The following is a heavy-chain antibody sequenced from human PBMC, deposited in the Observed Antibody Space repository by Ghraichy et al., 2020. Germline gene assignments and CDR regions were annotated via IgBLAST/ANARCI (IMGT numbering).Heavy chain of an antibody. CDR3: ARVGTTVVTPEDAFDI. V-gene: IGHV3-21*01. J-gene: IGHJ3*02. CDR2: ISSSSSYI. D-gene: IGHD4-23*01. CDR1: GFTFSSYS. Sequence: GSLRLSCAASGFTFSSYSMNWVRQAPGKGLEWVSSISSSSSYIYYADSVKGRFTISRDNAKNSLYLQMNSLRAEDTAVYYCARVGTTVVTPEDAFDIWGQGTMVTVSS.